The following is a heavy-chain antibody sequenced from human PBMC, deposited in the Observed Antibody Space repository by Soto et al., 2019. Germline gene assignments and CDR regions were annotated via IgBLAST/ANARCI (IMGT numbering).Heavy chain of an antibody. CDR3: AKEELSSSWYAPGTDAFDI. J-gene: IGHJ3*02. V-gene: IGHV3-23*01. CDR1: GFTFSSYA. CDR2: ISGSGGST. D-gene: IGHD6-13*01. Sequence: EVQLLESGGGLVQPGGSLRLSCAASGFTFSSYAMSWVRQAPGKGLEWVSAISGSGGSTYYADSVKGRFTISRDNSKNTLYLQMNSLRAEDTAVYYCAKEELSSSWYAPGTDAFDIWGQGTMVTVSS.